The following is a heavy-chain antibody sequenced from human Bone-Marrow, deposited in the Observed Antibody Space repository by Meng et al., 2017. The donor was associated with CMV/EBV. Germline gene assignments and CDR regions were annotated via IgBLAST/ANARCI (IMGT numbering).Heavy chain of an antibody. J-gene: IGHJ4*02. CDR3: TGDSVLNPNLDY. V-gene: IGHV3-66*01. CDR1: GFSVTNKY. D-gene: IGHD1-14*01. CDR2: IYRGDNT. Sequence: VQLGGAGGTLVQAGGSLRLSCTASGFSVTNKYMSWVRQAPGKGLEWICIIYRGDNTYYTDSVKGRFTVSRDNSKNIMYLQMSWLRVDDTAVYYCTGDSVLNPNLDYWAREPWSPSPQ.